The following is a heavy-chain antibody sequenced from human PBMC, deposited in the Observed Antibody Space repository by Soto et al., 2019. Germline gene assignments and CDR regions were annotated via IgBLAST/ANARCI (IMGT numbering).Heavy chain of an antibody. CDR1: GFTFSSYA. CDR2: ISGSGGST. Sequence: PGGSLRLSCAASGFTFSSYAMSWVRQAPGKGLEWVSAISGSGGSTYYADSVKGRFTISRDNSKNTLYLQMNSLRAEDTAVYYCAKDGDTAMAALSYNWFDPWGQGTLVTVSS. CDR3: AKDGDTAMAALSYNWFDP. J-gene: IGHJ5*02. V-gene: IGHV3-23*01. D-gene: IGHD5-18*01.